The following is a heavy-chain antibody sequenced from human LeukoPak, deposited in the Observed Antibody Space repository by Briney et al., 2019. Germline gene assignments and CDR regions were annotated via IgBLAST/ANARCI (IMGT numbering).Heavy chain of an antibody. Sequence: SETLSLTCTVSGGSISSSSYYWDWIRQPPGKGLEWIGSSYYSGSTHYNPSLKSRVTISVDTSKNQFSLKLSSVTAADTAVYYCARVVYSISVVDSWGQGTLVTVSS. D-gene: IGHD6-6*01. CDR1: GGSISSSSYY. CDR3: ARVVYSISVVDS. V-gene: IGHV4-39*01. CDR2: SYYSGST. J-gene: IGHJ4*02.